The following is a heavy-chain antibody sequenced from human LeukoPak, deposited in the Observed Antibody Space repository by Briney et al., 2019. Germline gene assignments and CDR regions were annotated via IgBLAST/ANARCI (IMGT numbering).Heavy chain of an antibody. V-gene: IGHV1-2*02. J-gene: IGHJ4*02. D-gene: IGHD5-18*01. CDR1: GYTFTGYY. Sequence: ASVKVSCKASGYTFTGYYMHWVRQAPGQGLEWMGWINPNSGGTNYAQKFQGRVTMTRDTSISTAYMELSRLRSDDTAVYYCARAMDTAMVSCDYWGQGTLVTVSS. CDR2: INPNSGGT. CDR3: ARAMDTAMVSCDY.